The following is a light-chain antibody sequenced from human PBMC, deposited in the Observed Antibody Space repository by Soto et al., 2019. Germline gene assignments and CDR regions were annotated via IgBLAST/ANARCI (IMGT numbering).Light chain of an antibody. CDR3: QQYTDWPRT. CDR2: GAS. V-gene: IGKV3-15*01. J-gene: IGKJ1*01. Sequence: EIVMTQSPATLSVSPGEGATLSCRASQSVGSNLAWYQQKAGQVPRLVMYGASTKATGIPARISGRGSGTDFTLTVSSLQSADVAVYYCQQYTDWPRTFGRGTKVEIK. CDR1: QSVGSN.